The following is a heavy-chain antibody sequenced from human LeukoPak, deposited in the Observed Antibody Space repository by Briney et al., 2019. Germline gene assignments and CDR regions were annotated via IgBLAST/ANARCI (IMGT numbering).Heavy chain of an antibody. CDR2: ISSYNGNT. Sequence: GASVTLSCKAFGYTFASYGISWVRQAPGQGLEWMGWISSYNGNTNYAQKLQGRVTMTTDTSTSTAYMELRSLRSDDTAVYYCARVWGDSSGWNYRLDYWGQGTLVTVSS. J-gene: IGHJ4*02. CDR3: ARVWGDSSGWNYRLDY. CDR1: GYTFASYG. D-gene: IGHD6-19*01. V-gene: IGHV1-18*01.